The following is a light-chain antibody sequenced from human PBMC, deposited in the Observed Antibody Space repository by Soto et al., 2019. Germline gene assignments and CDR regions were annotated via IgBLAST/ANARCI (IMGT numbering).Light chain of an antibody. Sequence: DILMTQSPSSLSASVGDRVTITCQASHDIRKYLNWYQQKPGKAPRLLIYDASNMEKGVPSRFTGSGSGTDFILTISSLQPEDIATYYCQQYQNFPITFGQGTRLETK. CDR1: HDIRKY. J-gene: IGKJ5*01. CDR3: QQYQNFPIT. CDR2: DAS. V-gene: IGKV1-33*01.